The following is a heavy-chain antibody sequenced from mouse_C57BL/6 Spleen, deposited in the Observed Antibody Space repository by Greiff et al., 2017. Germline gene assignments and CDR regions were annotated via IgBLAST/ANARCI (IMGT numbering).Heavy chain of an antibody. D-gene: IGHD1-1*01. CDR1: GYSFTDYN. J-gene: IGHJ1*03. CDR3: ARAYYGSGYIDV. Sequence: VQLKQSGPELVKPGASVKISCKASGYSFTDYNMNWVKQSNGKSLEWIGVINPNYGTTSYNQKFKGKATLTVDQTSSTAYMQLNSLTSEDAAVYYGARAYYGSGYIDVWGTGTTVTVSS. CDR2: INPNYGTT. V-gene: IGHV1-39*01.